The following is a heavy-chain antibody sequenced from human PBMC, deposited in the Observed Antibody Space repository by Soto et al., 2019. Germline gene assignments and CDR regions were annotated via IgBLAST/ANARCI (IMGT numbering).Heavy chain of an antibody. D-gene: IGHD1-26*01. CDR3: ARTSGSYYDFDY. J-gene: IGHJ4*01. CDR1: GGSISSSINY. Sequence: PSETLSLTCTVSGGSISSSINYWGWIPQPPGKGLEWIASIYYSGSTYYNSSLKSRVTISVDMSKNQFSLKLTSVTAADTAVYHCARTSGSYYDFDYWGQGTLVTVSS. V-gene: IGHV4-39*01. CDR2: IYYSGST.